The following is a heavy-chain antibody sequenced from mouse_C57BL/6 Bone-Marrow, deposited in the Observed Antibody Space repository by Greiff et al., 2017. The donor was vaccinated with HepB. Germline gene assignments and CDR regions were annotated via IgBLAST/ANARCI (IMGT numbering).Heavy chain of an antibody. D-gene: IGHD2-12*01. CDR2: INPNYGTT. V-gene: IGHV1-39*01. Sequence: VQLKESGPELVKPGASVKISCKASGYSFTDYNMNWVKQSNVKSLEWIGVINPNYGTTSYNQKFKGKATLTVDQSSSTAYMQLNSLTSEDSAVYYCARGKGVLQSYWYFDVWGTGTTVTVSS. CDR3: ARGKGVLQSYWYFDV. CDR1: GYSFTDYN. J-gene: IGHJ1*03.